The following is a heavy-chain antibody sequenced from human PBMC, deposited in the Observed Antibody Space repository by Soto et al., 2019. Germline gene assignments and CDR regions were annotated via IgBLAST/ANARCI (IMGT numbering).Heavy chain of an antibody. CDR1: GFTFISYA. CDR2: ISYDGSNK. V-gene: IGHV3-30-3*01. CDR3: ARDPHCSGGSCYNLFDY. D-gene: IGHD2-15*01. J-gene: IGHJ4*02. Sequence: GGFLRLSCAASGFTFISYAMHWVRQAPGKGLEWVAVISYDGSNKYYADSVKGRFTISRDNSKNTLYLQMNSLRAEDTAVYYCARDPHCSGGSCYNLFDYWGQGTLVTASS.